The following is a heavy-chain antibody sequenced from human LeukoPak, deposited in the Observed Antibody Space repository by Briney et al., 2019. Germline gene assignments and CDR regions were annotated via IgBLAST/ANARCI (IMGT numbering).Heavy chain of an antibody. CDR3: ARSADYYYYYMDV. V-gene: IGHV3-21*04. CDR2: ISSSSRYI. CDR1: GFTFSSYN. Sequence: GGSLRLSCVASGFTFSSYNMNWVRQAPGKGLEWVSSISSSSRYIYYTDSMKGRFTISRDNAKNSLYLQMNSLRAEDTALYYCARSADYYYYYMDVWGKGTTVTVSS. J-gene: IGHJ6*03.